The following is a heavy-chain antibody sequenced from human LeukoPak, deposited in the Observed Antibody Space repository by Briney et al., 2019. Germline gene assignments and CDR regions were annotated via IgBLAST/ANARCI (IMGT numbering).Heavy chain of an antibody. J-gene: IGHJ4*02. V-gene: IGHV5-51*01. CDR1: GYSFTSYW. CDR3: ARHGRGPAHSSRNKIDY. CDR2: VYPGDSDT. D-gene: IGHD6-13*01. Sequence: GESLKISCKGSGYSFTSYWIGWVRQMPGKGLEWMGIVYPGDSDTRYSPSFQGQVTISADKSITTAYLQWSSLKASDTAMYYCARHGRGPAHSSRNKIDYWGQGTLVTVSS.